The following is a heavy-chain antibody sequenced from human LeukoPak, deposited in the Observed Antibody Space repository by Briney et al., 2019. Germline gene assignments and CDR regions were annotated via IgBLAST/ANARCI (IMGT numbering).Heavy chain of an antibody. V-gene: IGHV3-21*01. Sequence: PGGSLRLSCGASAFTFDRYNMIWFRQAPGKGLEWFSSISSGSSYIYYADSFRGRFTISRDSAKNSLYLQMSSLRAEDTTAHYCWRDQPLTCSRGCDVDYWGQGTLVTVSS. J-gene: IGHJ4*02. D-gene: IGHD2-15*01. CDR2: ISSGSSYI. CDR1: AFTFDRYN. CDR3: WRDQPLTCSRGCDVDY.